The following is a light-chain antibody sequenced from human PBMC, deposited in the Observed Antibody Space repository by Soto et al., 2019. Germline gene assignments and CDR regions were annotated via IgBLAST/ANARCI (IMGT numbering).Light chain of an antibody. V-gene: IGKV3-15*01. J-gene: IGKJ3*01. CDR1: QSITSN. Sequence: EIVMTQSPATLSVSPGERATLSCRASQSITSNLAWYRQKPGQAPRLLIYGASTRATGVPARFSGSGSGTAFTLTISSLQSEDLAIYYCQEFHNWPLLTFGPGTKVEIK. CDR2: GAS. CDR3: QEFHNWPLLT.